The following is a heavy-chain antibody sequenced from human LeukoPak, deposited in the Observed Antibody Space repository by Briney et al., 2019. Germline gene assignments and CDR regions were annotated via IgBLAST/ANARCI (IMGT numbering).Heavy chain of an antibody. CDR2: INHSGST. Sequence: SETLSLTCAVYGGSFSGYYWSWIRQPPGKGLEWIGEINHSGSTNYNPSLKSRVTISVDTSKNQFSLKLSSVTAADTAVYYCARVTGTAGVDYWGQGTLVTVSS. V-gene: IGHV4-34*01. CDR3: ARVTGTAGVDY. CDR1: GGSFSGYY. D-gene: IGHD1-1*01. J-gene: IGHJ4*02.